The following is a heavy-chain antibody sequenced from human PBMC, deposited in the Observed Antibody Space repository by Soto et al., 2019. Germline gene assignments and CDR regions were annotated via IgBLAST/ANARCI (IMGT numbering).Heavy chain of an antibody. CDR2: IYYSGST. J-gene: IGHJ4*02. CDR1: GGSISSSSYY. Sequence: SETLSLTCTVSGGSISSSSYYWGWIRQPPGKGLEWIGSIYYSGSTYYNPTLKSRVTISVDTSKNQFSLKLSSVTAADTAVYYCARHSPVSLLLDYRGQGTLVTVPS. D-gene: IGHD7-27*01. V-gene: IGHV4-39*01. CDR3: ARHSPVSLLLDY.